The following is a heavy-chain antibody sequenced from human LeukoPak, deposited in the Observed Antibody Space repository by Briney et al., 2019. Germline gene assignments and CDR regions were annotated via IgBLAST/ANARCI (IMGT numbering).Heavy chain of an antibody. D-gene: IGHD4-11*01. Sequence: GGSLRLSCATSGFTFSDYHMSWIRQAPGKGLEWVSDISESGDTKFYTDSVEARFTISRDNGKKSMYLQMHSLRAEDTAVYYCARRTYSNYFFDYWGQGTLVTVSS. CDR1: GFTFSDYH. V-gene: IGHV3-11*01. CDR3: ARRTYSNYFFDY. J-gene: IGHJ4*02. CDR2: ISESGDTK.